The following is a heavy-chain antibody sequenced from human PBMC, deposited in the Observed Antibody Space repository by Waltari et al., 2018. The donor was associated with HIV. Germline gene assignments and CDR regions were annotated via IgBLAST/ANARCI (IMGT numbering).Heavy chain of an antibody. V-gene: IGHV4-59*01. CDR1: GGSISSYY. D-gene: IGHD3-3*01. CDR3: ARGTDFWSGKNWFDP. CDR2: IYYSGST. Sequence: QVQLQESGPGLVKPSETLSLTCTVSGGSISSYYWSWIRQPPGKGLEWIGYIYYSGSTNYNPSLKSRVTISVDTSKNQFSLKLSSVTAADTAVYYCARGTDFWSGKNWFDPWGQGTLVTVSS. J-gene: IGHJ5*02.